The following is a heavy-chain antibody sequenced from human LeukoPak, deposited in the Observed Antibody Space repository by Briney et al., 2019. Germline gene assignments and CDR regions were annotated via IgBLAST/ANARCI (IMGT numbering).Heavy chain of an antibody. J-gene: IGHJ4*02. CDR3: ARGGVSYGYFDY. V-gene: IGHV3-48*01. D-gene: IGHD3-10*01. Sequence: PGGSLRLSCAASGFTFSTYSMYWVRQTPGKGLEWVSYIRSSDSNIHYAESVRGRFTISRDNAKESLYLQMNSLRAEDAAVYYCARGGVSYGYFDYWGQGTLVTVSS. CDR2: IRSSDSNI. CDR1: GFTFSTYS.